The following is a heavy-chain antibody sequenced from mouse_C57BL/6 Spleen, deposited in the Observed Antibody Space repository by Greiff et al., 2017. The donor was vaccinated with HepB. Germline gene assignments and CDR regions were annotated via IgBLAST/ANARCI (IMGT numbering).Heavy chain of an antibody. CDR2: IYWDDDK. J-gene: IGHJ2*01. V-gene: IGHV8-12*01. CDR3: ARSRYYYGSTQTGKFFDY. CDR1: GFSLSTSGMG. D-gene: IGHD1-1*01. Sequence: QVTLKESGPGILQSSQPLSLTCSFSGFSLSTSGMGVSWIRQPSGKGLEWLAHIYWDDDKRYNPSLKSRLTISKDTSRNQVFLKITSVDTADTATYYCARSRYYYGSTQTGKFFDYWGQGTTLTVSS.